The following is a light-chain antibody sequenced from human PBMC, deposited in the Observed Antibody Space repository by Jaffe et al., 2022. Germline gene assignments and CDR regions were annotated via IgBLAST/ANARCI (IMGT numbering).Light chain of an antibody. CDR2: AAS. CDR3: QQYSYWPPYT. V-gene: IGKV3-15*01. CDR1: ESVNNN. J-gene: IGKJ2*01. Sequence: EIVMTQSPATLSVSPGDRATLSCRASESVNNNLAWYQQKPGQAPRLLIYAASVRATGIPARFSGSGSGTEFTLTISSLQSEDFAFYYCQQYSYWPPYTFGQGTKLDI.